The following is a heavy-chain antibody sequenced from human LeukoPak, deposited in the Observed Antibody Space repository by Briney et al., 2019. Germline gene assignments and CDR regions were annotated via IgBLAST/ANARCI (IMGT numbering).Heavy chain of an antibody. CDR1: RITLRSNR. D-gene: IGHD5-24*01. J-gene: IGHJ6*03. CDR2: IRPDGTIK. V-gene: IGHV3-7*03. CDR3: AKGGAATMRDGYNYYYYYMEV. Sequence: PGGSLRLSCTASRITLRSNRMTWVRQAPGKGLEWVANIRPDGTIKHYLDSVNGRFTISRDNAKNSLYLQMNSLRPEDTAVYYCAKGGAATMRDGYNYYYYYMEVWGRGTTVTVSS.